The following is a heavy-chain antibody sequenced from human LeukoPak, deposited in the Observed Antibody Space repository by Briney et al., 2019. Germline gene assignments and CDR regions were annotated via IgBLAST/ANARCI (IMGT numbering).Heavy chain of an antibody. V-gene: IGHV3-23*01. CDR3: ARGDDAGGMDV. CDR1: GFNFTDSA. Sequence: GSLRLSCAASGFNFTDSAMPWVRQAPGKGLEWVALIASSGRNTYYTDSVRGRFTISRDNAKNSLYLQMNSLRDEDTAVYYCARGDDAGGMDVRGQGTTVTVSS. CDR2: IASSGRNT. J-gene: IGHJ6*02. D-gene: IGHD1-14*01.